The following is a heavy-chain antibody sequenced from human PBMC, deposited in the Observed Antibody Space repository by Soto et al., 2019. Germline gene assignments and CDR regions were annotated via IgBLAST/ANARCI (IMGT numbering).Heavy chain of an antibody. CDR1: GGSISSSNW. D-gene: IGHD6-19*01. CDR3: ARVRDSSGWSPRGY. V-gene: IGHV4-4*02. J-gene: IGHJ4*02. Sequence: KTSETLSLTCAVSGGSISSSNWWSWVRQPPGKGLEWIGEIYHSGSTNYNPSLKSRVTISVDKSKNQFSLKLSSVTAADTAVYYCARVRDSSGWSPRGYWGQGTLVTVSS. CDR2: IYHSGST.